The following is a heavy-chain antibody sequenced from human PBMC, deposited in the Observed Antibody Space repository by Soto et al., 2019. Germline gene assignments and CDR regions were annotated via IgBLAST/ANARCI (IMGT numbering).Heavy chain of an antibody. V-gene: IGHV1-18*01. Sequence: ASVKVSCKASGYTFTSYGISWVRQAPGQGLEWMGWISAYNGNTNYAQKLQGRVTMTTDTSTSTAYMELRSLRSDDTAVYYCARGFAMVRGVIPFDYWGQGTLVTVSS. D-gene: IGHD3-10*01. J-gene: IGHJ4*02. CDR1: GYTFTSYG. CDR3: ARGFAMVRGVIPFDY. CDR2: ISAYNGNT.